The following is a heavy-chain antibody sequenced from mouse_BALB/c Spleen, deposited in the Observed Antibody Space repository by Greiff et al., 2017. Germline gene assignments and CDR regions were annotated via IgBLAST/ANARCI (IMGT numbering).Heavy chain of an antibody. V-gene: IGHV5-6-4*01. J-gene: IGHJ2*01. CDR2: ISSGGSYT. CDR3: TRDSATVVATDY. CDR1: GFTFSSYT. D-gene: IGHD1-1*01. Sequence: EVNVVESGGGLVKPGGSLKLSCAASGFTFSSYTMSWVRQTPEKRLEWVATISSGGSYTYYPDSVKGRFTISRDNAKNTLYLQMSSLKSEDTAMYYCTRDSATVVATDYWGQGTTLTVSS.